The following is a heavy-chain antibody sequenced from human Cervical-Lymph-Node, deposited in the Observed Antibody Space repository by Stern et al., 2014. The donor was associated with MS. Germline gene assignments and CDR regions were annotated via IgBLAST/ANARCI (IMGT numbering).Heavy chain of an antibody. CDR1: GYTFSSFA. CDR2: ITVYNGNT. CDR3: ARGWGDTRH. J-gene: IGHJ4*02. D-gene: IGHD3-16*01. Sequence: VQLVESGAEVKKPGASVNVSCKASGYTFSSFAITWVRQAPGQGLEWMGTITVYNGNTNYAQRVQDRVTMTTDTSTNTAYMEGRTLRSADPAVYYCARGWGDTRHWGQGTLVTVSS. V-gene: IGHV1-18*01.